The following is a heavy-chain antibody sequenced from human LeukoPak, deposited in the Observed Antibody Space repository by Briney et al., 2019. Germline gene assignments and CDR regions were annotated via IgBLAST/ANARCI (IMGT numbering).Heavy chain of an antibody. V-gene: IGHV4-38-2*02. CDR2: IYHSGST. D-gene: IGHD3-10*01. J-gene: IGHJ2*01. Sequence: SETLSLTCTVSGYSISSGYYWGWIRQPPGKGLEWIGSIYHSGSTYYNPSLKSRVTISVDTSKNQFSLKLSSVTAADTAVYYCARNRPVVRGVISWYFDLWGRGTLVTVSS. CDR1: GYSISSGYY. CDR3: ARNRPVVRGVISWYFDL.